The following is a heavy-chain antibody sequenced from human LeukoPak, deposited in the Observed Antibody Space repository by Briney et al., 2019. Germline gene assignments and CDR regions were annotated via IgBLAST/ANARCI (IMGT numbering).Heavy chain of an antibody. D-gene: IGHD5-18*01. CDR1: GASISSSTYY. CDR3: ATHAYSHGGTLGTFDL. CDR2: IYYSGST. V-gene: IGHV4-39*01. Sequence: SETLSLTCTVSGASISSSTYYWGWIRQPPGKGLEWIGSIYYSGSTYSNSANTNSNPSLKSRVTISVDTSKKLLSLRLSSVTAADTAVYYCATHAYSHGGTLGTFDLWGQGTIVTVSS. J-gene: IGHJ3*01.